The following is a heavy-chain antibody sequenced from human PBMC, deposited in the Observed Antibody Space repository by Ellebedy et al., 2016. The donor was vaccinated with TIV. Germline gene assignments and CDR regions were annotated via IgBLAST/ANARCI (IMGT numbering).Heavy chain of an antibody. Sequence: ASVKVSCKASGYTFTGYYMHWVRQAPGQGLEWMGWINPNSGGTDYAQKFQGRVTITRNTSISTAYMELSSLRSEDTAVYYCARDFVGYLDYWGQGTLVTVSS. CDR2: INPNSGGT. J-gene: IGHJ4*02. D-gene: IGHD3-16*02. CDR3: ARDFVGYLDY. V-gene: IGHV1-2*02. CDR1: GYTFTGYY.